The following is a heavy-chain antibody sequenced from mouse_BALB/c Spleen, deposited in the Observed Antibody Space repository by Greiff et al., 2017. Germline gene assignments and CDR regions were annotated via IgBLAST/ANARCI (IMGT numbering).Heavy chain of an antibody. V-gene: IGHV3-8*02. J-gene: IGHJ4*01. CDR1: GDSITSCY. CDR2: ISYSGST. CDR3: ARCDYYGSRGDAMDY. D-gene: IGHD1-1*01. Sequence: EVKLQESGPSLVKPSQTLSLTCSVTGDSITSCYWNWIRKFPGNKLEYMGYISYSGSTYYNPSLKSRISITRDTSKNQYYLQLNSVTTEDTATYYCARCDYYGSRGDAMDYWGQGTSVTVSS.